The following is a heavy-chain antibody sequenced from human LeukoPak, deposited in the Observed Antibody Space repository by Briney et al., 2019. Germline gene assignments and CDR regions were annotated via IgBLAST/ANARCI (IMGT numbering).Heavy chain of an antibody. D-gene: IGHD3-16*01. CDR3: AKDLGLGAVEAFDI. CDR1: GFTFSSYW. J-gene: IGHJ3*02. Sequence: PGGSLRLSCAASGFTFSSYWMSWVRQAPGKGLEWVANIKQDGSEKYYVDSVKGRFTISRDNAKNSLYLQMNSLRAEDTALYYCAKDLGLGAVEAFDIWGQGTMVTVSS. CDR2: IKQDGSEK. V-gene: IGHV3-7*03.